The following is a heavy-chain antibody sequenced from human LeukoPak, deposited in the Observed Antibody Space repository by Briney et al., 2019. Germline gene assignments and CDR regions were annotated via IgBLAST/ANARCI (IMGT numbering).Heavy chain of an antibody. Sequence: GGSLRLSCAASGFTFSSYAMSWVRQAPGKGLEWVSAISGSGGSTYYADSVKGRFTISRDNSKNTLYLQMNSLRAEDTAVYYCAKAQYYYDSSGYPGVYWGQGTLVTVSS. CDR1: GFTFSSYA. D-gene: IGHD3-22*01. V-gene: IGHV3-23*01. CDR3: AKAQYYYDSSGYPGVY. J-gene: IGHJ4*02. CDR2: ISGSGGST.